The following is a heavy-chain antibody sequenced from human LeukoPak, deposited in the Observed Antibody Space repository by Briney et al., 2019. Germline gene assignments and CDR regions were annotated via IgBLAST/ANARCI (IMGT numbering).Heavy chain of an antibody. J-gene: IGHJ4*02. CDR2: LRTNTGGT. D-gene: IGHD3-3*01. CDR3: ARHNYDFDFDY. Sequence: ASVKVSCKASGYTFTDLYIHWVRQAPGQGLEWMGFLRTNTGGTSYAQKFQGRVTMTRDTSISTAYLELTSLTSDDTAVYFCARHNYDFDFDYWGQGTLVTVSS. CDR1: GYTFTDLY. V-gene: IGHV1-2*02.